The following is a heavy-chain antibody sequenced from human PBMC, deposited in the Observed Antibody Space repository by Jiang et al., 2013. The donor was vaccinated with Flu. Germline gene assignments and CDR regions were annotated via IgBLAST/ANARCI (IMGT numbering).Heavy chain of an antibody. Sequence: SGPGLVKPSETLSLTCTVSGGSISSSSYYWGWIRQPPGKGLEWIGSIYYSGSTYYNPSLNSRVTISLDTSKNQFSLKLSSVTAADTAVYYCVRPVAGTSDYYYGMDVWGQGTTVTVSS. V-gene: IGHV4-39*01. CDR2: IYYSGST. J-gene: IGHJ6*02. CDR1: GGSISSSSYY. CDR3: VRPVAGTSDYYYGMDV. D-gene: IGHD6-19*01.